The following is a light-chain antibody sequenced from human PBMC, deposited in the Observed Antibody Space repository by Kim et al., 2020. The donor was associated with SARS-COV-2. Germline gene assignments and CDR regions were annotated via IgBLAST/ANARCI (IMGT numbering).Light chain of an antibody. CDR2: EVT. V-gene: IGLV2-18*02. CDR3: SSYTTSNTLL. Sequence: GQSVTIPCTGTSSNVGSYKRVSWYQQPPGTAPKLILYEVTNRPSGVPDRFSGSKSGDTASLTIPGLQAEDEADYYCSSYTTSNTLLFGTGTKVTVL. J-gene: IGLJ1*01. CDR1: SSNVGSYKR.